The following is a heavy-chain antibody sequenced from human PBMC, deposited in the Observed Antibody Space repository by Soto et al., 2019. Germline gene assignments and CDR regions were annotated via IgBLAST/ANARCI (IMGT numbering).Heavy chain of an antibody. CDR1: GFSLSNARMG. J-gene: IGHJ4*02. Sequence: SGPTVVNPTETLTLTCTVSGFSLSNARMGVSWIRQPPGKALEWLAHIFSNDEKSYSTSLKSRLTISKDTSKSQVVLTMTNMDPVDTATYYCARISYSGSYSYFDYWGQGTLVTVPQ. CDR2: IFSNDEK. V-gene: IGHV2-26*01. CDR3: ARISYSGSYSYFDY. D-gene: IGHD1-26*01.